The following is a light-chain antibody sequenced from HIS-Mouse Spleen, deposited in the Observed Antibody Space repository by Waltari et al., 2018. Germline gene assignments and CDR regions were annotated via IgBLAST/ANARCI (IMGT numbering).Light chain of an antibody. CDR1: SGINVGTYR. J-gene: IGLJ3*02. V-gene: IGLV5-45*03. Sequence: QAVLTHPSSLPASPGASASLTCTLPSGINVGTYRIYWYQQKPGSPPQYLLRYKSDSDKQQCFGVPNRLSGSKDGSANAGILLISGLQSEDEADYYCMIWHSSAWVFGGGTKLTVL. CDR2: YKSDSDK. CDR3: MIWHSSAWV.